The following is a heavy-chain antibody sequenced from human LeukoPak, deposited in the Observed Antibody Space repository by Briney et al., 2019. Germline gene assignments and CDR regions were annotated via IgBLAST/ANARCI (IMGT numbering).Heavy chain of an antibody. CDR2: ISGSGGST. Sequence: GGSLRLSCAASGFTFSSYAMSWVRQAPGKGLEWVSAISGSGGSTYYADSVKGRFTISRDNSKDTLYLQMNSLRAEDTAVYYCAKVEYYYDSSGYYPDAFDIWGQGTMVTVSS. J-gene: IGHJ3*02. V-gene: IGHV3-23*01. D-gene: IGHD3-22*01. CDR1: GFTFSSYA. CDR3: AKVEYYYDSSGYYPDAFDI.